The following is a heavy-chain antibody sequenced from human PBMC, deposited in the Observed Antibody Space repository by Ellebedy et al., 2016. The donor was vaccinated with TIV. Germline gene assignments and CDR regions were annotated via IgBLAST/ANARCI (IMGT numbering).Heavy chain of an antibody. CDR1: GFTFSNAW. J-gene: IGHJ4*02. D-gene: IGHD5-18*01. V-gene: IGHV3-15*01. Sequence: GESLKISCAASGFTFSNAWMNWVRQAPGKGLEWVGRIKSKTDGGAADYAAPVMGRFTISRDDSKNTLYLQMNSLKTEDTAVYFCTTVYRYNYDSVWGQGTLVTVSS. CDR3: TTVYRYNYDSV. CDR2: IKSKTDGGAA.